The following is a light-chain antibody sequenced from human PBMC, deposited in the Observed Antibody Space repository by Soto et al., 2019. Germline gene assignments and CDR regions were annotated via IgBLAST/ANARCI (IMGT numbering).Light chain of an antibody. CDR1: QGISSY. Sequence: DLQLTQSPSFLSASVGDRVTITCRASQGISSYLAWYQQKPGKAPKLLIYAASTLQSGVPSRFSGSGSGTEFTLTISSLQPEDFATYYCQQLNSYLGGTFGPGTKVDIK. V-gene: IGKV1-9*01. CDR3: QQLNSYLGGT. CDR2: AAS. J-gene: IGKJ3*01.